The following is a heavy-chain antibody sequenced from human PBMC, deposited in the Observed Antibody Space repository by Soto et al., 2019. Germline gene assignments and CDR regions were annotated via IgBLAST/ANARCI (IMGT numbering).Heavy chain of an antibody. Sequence: EVQLVESGGGLVQPGGSLRLSCAASGFTFSSYWMHWVRQAPGKGLVWVSRINSDGRSTSYADSVKGRFTISRDNAKNTLYLQMNILRAEDTAVYYCASLGVPAAPSNWFDPWGQGTLVTVSS. CDR2: INSDGRST. V-gene: IGHV3-74*01. CDR3: ASLGVPAAPSNWFDP. D-gene: IGHD2-2*01. J-gene: IGHJ5*02. CDR1: GFTFSSYW.